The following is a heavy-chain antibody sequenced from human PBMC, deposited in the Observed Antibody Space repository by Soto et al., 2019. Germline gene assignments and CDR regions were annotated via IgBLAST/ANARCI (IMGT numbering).Heavy chain of an antibody. Sequence: QVQLVQSGADVKKPGSSVKVSCKTSGGSFGSSAISWVRQAPAQGLEWMGEIIPVFDKANYAKNFQDRLTITADESTGTVFMQLSSLRSDDTAVYFCARLRRDWGDAFDLWGQGTFVTVSS. V-gene: IGHV1-69*01. CDR2: IIPVFDKA. J-gene: IGHJ3*01. CDR3: ARLRRDWGDAFDL. D-gene: IGHD3-16*01. CDR1: GGSFGSSA.